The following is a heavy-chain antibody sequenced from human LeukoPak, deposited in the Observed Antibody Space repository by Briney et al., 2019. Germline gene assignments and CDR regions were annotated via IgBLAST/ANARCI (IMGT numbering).Heavy chain of an antibody. J-gene: IGHJ2*01. CDR1: GGSISSYY. D-gene: IGHD5-18*01. V-gene: IGHV4-59*01. CDR2: IYYSGST. Sequence: SETLSLTCTVSGGSISSYYWSWIRQPPGKGLEWIGYIYYSGSTNYNPSLKSRVTISVDTSKNQFSLKLSSVTAADTAVYYCAREDRGYSYGYFRYWYFDLWGRGTLVTVSS. CDR3: AREDRGYSYGYFRYWYFDL.